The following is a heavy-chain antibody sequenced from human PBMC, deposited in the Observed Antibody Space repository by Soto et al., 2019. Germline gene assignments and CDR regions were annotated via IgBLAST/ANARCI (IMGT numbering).Heavy chain of an antibody. D-gene: IGHD4-17*01. CDR2: ISSSSSTI. Sequence: GGSLRLSCAASGFTFSSYSMNWVRQAPGKGLEWVSYISSSSSTIYYADSVKGRFTISRDNAKNSLYLQMNSLRDGDTAVYYCARDHPDYGDYEEDYWGQGTLVTVSS. V-gene: IGHV3-48*02. CDR1: GFTFSSYS. CDR3: ARDHPDYGDYEEDY. J-gene: IGHJ4*02.